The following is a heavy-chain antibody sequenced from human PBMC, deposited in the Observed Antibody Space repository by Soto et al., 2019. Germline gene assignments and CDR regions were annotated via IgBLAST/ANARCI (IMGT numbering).Heavy chain of an antibody. CDR1: GGTFSSYA. D-gene: IGHD6-6*01. CDR2: IIPIFGTA. Sequence: QVQLVQSGAEVKKPGSSVKVSCKASGGTFSSYAISWVRQAPGQGLEWMGGIIPIFGTANYAQKFQGRVTITADKSTCTAYMELSSLRSEDMAVYYCASSIAEGGDYYYCSGMDVWGQGTTVTVSS. V-gene: IGHV1-69*06. J-gene: IGHJ6*02. CDR3: ASSIAEGGDYYYCSGMDV.